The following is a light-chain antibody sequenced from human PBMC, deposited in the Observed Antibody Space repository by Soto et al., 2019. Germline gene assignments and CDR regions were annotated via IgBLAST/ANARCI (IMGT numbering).Light chain of an antibody. CDR3: AAWDDSLSGVV. Sequence: QSVLTQPPSASGTPGQRVTISCSGSSSNIGSNYVYWYQQLPGTAPNLLIYSNNQRPSGVPDRFSGSKSGTSASLAISGLRSEDEADYYCAAWDDSLSGVVFGAGTKLTVL. V-gene: IGLV1-47*02. CDR2: SNN. J-gene: IGLJ2*01. CDR1: SSNIGSNY.